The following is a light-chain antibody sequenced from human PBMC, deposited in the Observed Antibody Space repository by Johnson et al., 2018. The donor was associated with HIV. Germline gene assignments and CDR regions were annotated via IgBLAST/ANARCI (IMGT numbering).Light chain of an antibody. Sequence: QAVLTQPPSVYAAPGQTVNISCSGNVSNIESYFVSWYQQLPGAAPTLLIYEDNKRPSGIPDRFSGSKSGASATLGITGLQTGDEADYYCGIWDASLSPLYGFGTGTKSTVL. CDR2: EDN. V-gene: IGLV1-51*02. CDR1: VSNIESYF. CDR3: GIWDASLSPLYG. J-gene: IGLJ1*01.